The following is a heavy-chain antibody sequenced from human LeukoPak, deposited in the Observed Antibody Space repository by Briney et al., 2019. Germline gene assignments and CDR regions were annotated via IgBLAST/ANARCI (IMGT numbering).Heavy chain of an antibody. V-gene: IGHV3-30*03. J-gene: IGHJ4*02. Sequence: GGSLRLSCAASGFTFSSSAMPWVRQAPGKGLEWVAVISYDESNKYYADSVKGRFTISRDNSKNTLYLQMNSLRAEDTAVYYCARDGGVVAAVLYYFDYWGQGTLVTVSS. D-gene: IGHD2-15*01. CDR3: ARDGGVVAAVLYYFDY. CDR1: GFTFSSSA. CDR2: ISYDESNK.